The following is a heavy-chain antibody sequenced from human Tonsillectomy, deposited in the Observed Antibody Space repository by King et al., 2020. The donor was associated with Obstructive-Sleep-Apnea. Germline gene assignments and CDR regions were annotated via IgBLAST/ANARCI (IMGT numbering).Heavy chain of an antibody. CDR2: ISVSGGGT. D-gene: IGHD4/OR15-4a*01. CDR1: GFTFSNYA. V-gene: IGHV3-23*04. J-gene: IGHJ6*02. CDR3: ATTARGDYDYYGLDV. Sequence: VQLVESGGGLVQPGGSLRLSCRASGFTFSNYAMSWVRQAPGKGLDWGSGISVSGGGTYYADSVKGRFTISRDNFKKTLYLQMNSLRADDTAAYYCATTARGDYDYYGLDVWGQGTTVIVSS.